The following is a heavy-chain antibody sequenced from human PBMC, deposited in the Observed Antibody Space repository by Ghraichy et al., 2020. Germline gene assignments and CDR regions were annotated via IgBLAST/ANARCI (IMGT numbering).Heavy chain of an antibody. Sequence: SETLSLTCTVSGASISSGAYYWSWIRQHPGRGLEWIGYIYYSGTSYYHPSLKSRVTISVDTSKNLFSLNLSSVTAADTALYYCARCIQRGYRDYYGFDVWGQGTTVTVSS. D-gene: IGHD5-12*01. J-gene: IGHJ6*02. CDR3: ARCIQRGYRDYYGFDV. V-gene: IGHV4-31*03. CDR2: IYYSGTS. CDR1: GASISSGAYY.